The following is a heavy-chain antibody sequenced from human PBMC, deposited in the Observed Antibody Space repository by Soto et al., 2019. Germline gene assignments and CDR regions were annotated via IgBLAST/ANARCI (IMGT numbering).Heavy chain of an antibody. CDR1: GGSFIGNY. J-gene: IGHJ4*02. CDR3: ASRARLGVVMIDY. CDR2: INHSGST. V-gene: IGHV4-34*01. Sequence: KPPETLSLTCAVYGGSFIGNYCIVIRHPPFKWLEWIVEINHSGSTNYNPSLKSRVTISVDTSKNQFSLKLSSVTAADTAVYYCASRARLGVVMIDYWGQGTLVTVSS. D-gene: IGHD3-3*01.